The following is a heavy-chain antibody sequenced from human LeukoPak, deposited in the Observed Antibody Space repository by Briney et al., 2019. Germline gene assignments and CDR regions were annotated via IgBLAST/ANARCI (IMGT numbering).Heavy chain of an antibody. D-gene: IGHD3-10*01. CDR3: ARGHSRYGPLGSGSYGVDY. CDR2: INPNSGGT. J-gene: IGHJ4*02. CDR1: GYTFTGYC. Sequence: ASVKVSCKASGYTFTGYCMHWVRQAPGQGLEWMGWINPNSGGTNYAQKFQGRVTMTRDTSISTAYMELSRLRSDDTAVYYCARGHSRYGPLGSGSYGVDYWGQGTLVTVSS. V-gene: IGHV1-2*02.